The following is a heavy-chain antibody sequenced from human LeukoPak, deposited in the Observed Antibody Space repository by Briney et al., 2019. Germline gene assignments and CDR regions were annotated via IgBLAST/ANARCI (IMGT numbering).Heavy chain of an antibody. D-gene: IGHD3-16*01. V-gene: IGHV4-61*02. J-gene: IGHJ5*02. CDR2: IYTSGNT. Sequence: PSETLSLTCTVSGGSISSGSYYWSWIRQPAGKGLEWIGRIYTSGNTNYNPSLKSRVTISVDTSKNQFSLRLSSVTAADTAVYYCAREGWGHNWFGPWGQGTLVTVSS. CDR1: GGSISSGSYY. CDR3: AREGWGHNWFGP.